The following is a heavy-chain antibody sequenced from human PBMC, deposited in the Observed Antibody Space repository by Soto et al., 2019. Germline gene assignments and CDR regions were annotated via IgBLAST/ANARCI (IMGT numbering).Heavy chain of an antibody. Sequence: SETLSLTCTVSGGSISSYYWSWIRQPPGKGLEWIGYIYYSGSTNYNPSLKSRVTISVDTSKNQFSLKLSSVTAADTAVYYCARGIAVAQWGQGTLVTVS. CDR3: ARGIAVAQ. J-gene: IGHJ4*02. CDR2: IYYSGST. V-gene: IGHV4-59*01. D-gene: IGHD6-19*01. CDR1: GGSISSYY.